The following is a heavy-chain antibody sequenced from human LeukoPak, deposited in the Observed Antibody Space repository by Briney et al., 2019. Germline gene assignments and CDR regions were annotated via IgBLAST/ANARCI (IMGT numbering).Heavy chain of an antibody. CDR1: GFTFSSYS. Sequence: GGSLRLSCTASGFTFSSYSMNWVRQATGEGVEWVSSISSSSRYIYYADSVKGRFTISRDNAKNSLYLQMNSLRAEDTAVYYCARDLNYYGSGSYYIGGYYGMDVWGKGTTVTVSS. V-gene: IGHV3-21*01. CDR3: ARDLNYYGSGSYYIGGYYGMDV. D-gene: IGHD3-10*01. CDR2: ISSSSRYI. J-gene: IGHJ6*04.